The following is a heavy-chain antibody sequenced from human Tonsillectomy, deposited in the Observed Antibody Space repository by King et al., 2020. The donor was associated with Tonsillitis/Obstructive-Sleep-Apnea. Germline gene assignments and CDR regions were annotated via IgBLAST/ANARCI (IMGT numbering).Heavy chain of an antibody. CDR1: GGTFSSYA. Sequence: VQLVESGAEVKKPGSSVKVSCKASGGTFSSYAISWVRQAPGQGLEWMGGIIPIFGTANYAQKFQGRVTITADESTSTAYMELSSLRYEDTAVYYCAKATDIAAAGTHPPRGYYYYYLDVWGKGTTVTVSS. V-gene: IGHV1-69*01. CDR2: IIPIFGTA. D-gene: IGHD6-13*01. CDR3: AKATDIAAAGTHPPRGYYYYYLDV. J-gene: IGHJ6*03.